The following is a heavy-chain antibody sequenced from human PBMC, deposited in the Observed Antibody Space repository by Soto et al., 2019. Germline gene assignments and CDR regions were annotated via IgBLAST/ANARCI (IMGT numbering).Heavy chain of an antibody. CDR2: IIPIFGTA. CDR3: AREAKKDIVVVPAARVQYGMDV. J-gene: IGHJ6*02. Sequence: SVKVSCKASGGTFSSYAISWVRQAPGQGLEWMGGIIPIFGTANYAQKFQGRVTITADESTSTAYMELSSLRSEDTAVYYCAREAKKDIVVVPAARVQYGMDVWGQGTTVTVSS. D-gene: IGHD2-2*01. CDR1: GGTFSSYA. V-gene: IGHV1-69*13.